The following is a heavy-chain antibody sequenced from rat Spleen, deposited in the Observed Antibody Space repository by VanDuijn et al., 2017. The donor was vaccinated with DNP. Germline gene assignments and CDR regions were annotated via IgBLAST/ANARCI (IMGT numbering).Heavy chain of an antibody. Sequence: EVKLVESGGGLVQPGSSLKLSCVASGFNFNDYWMGWVRQAPGKGLEWIGEINKESSTINYTPSLKDKFTISRDNAKNILYLQMSKLGSEDTSIYYCGREEDYGYVYWGQVTLVTVSA. V-gene: IGHV4-2*01. D-gene: IGHD1-7*01. CDR3: GREEDYGYVY. CDR2: INKESSTI. CDR1: GFNFNDYW. J-gene: IGHJ3*01.